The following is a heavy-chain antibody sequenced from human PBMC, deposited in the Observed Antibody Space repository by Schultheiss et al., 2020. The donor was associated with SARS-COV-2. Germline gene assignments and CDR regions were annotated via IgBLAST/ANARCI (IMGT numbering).Heavy chain of an antibody. D-gene: IGHD6-19*01. Sequence: SETLSLTCTVSGGSISSGGYYWGWIRQSPGKGLEWIGSLYYTGSTSYNPSVNGRGTLSMDTSGNYFSLKLRAVTAADTAVYFCLAVAASWRNDYWGQGTLVTVSS. CDR1: GGSISSGGYY. CDR2: LYYTGST. J-gene: IGHJ4*02. CDR3: LAVAASWRNDY. V-gene: IGHV4-39*02.